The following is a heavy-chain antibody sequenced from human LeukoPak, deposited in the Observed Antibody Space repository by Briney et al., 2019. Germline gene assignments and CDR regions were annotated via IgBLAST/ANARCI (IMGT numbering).Heavy chain of an antibody. J-gene: IGHJ6*02. CDR2: ISGSGGST. CDR3: AKVITMVREDGMDV. V-gene: IGHV3-23*01. D-gene: IGHD3-10*01. Sequence: PGGSLRLSCTASGFTFSTYSMSWVRQAPGKGLEWVSAISGSGGSTYYADSVKGRFTISRDNSKNTLYLQMNSLRAEDTAVYYCAKVITMVREDGMDVWGQGTTVTVSS. CDR1: GFTFSTYS.